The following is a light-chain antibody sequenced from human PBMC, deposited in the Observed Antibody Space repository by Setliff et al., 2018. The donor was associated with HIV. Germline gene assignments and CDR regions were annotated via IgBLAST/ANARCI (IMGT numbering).Light chain of an antibody. V-gene: IGLV1-40*01. J-gene: IGLJ1*01. CDR3: QSYDNSLSGSNV. Sequence: QSVLTQPPSVSGAPGQRVTISCTGSSSNIGAGYDVHWYQQLPGTARKLLIYGTKFRPSGVPDRFSGSKSGTSASLAITGLQAEDEADYYCQSYDNSLSGSNVFGTGTKVTVL. CDR1: SSNIGAGYD. CDR2: GTK.